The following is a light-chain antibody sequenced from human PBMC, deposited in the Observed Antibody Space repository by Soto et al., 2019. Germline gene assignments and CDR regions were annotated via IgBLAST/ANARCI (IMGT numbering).Light chain of an antibody. CDR3: SSYTRRSTWV. CDR1: ISDIGGYNY. Sequence: QSVLTQPASMSGSPGQSITISCTGTISDIGGYNYVSWYQQHPGKAPKLMIYDVNNRPSGVSDRFSGSRSGNTASLTISGLQAEDEADYYCSSYTRRSTWVFGGGTQLTVL. V-gene: IGLV2-14*01. CDR2: DVN. J-gene: IGLJ3*02.